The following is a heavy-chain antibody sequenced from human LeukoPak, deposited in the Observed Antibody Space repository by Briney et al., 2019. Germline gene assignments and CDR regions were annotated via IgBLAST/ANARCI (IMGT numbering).Heavy chain of an antibody. CDR1: RFTFSGYT. V-gene: IGHV3-30*04. CDR3: ARDKSSQRPYFLDY. D-gene: IGHD3-9*01. J-gene: IGHJ4*02. Sequence: GGSLRLSCAVSRFTFSGYTMHWVRQAPGKGLEWRALISSDGRDTFYADSVKGRFTISRDNSKNPLYLQIDSLRVDDTAVYYCARDKSSQRPYFLDYWGQGTPVTVSS. CDR2: ISSDGRDT.